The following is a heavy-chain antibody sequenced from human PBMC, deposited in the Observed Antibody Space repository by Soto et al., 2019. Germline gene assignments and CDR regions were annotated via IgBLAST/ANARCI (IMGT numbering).Heavy chain of an antibody. CDR3: ARRVHNWNSYYFDY. J-gene: IGHJ4*02. Sequence: PSETLSLTCAVYGGSFSGYYWSWIRQPPGKGLEWIGEINHSGSTNYNPSLKSRVTISVDTSKNQFSLKLSSVTAADTAVYYCARRVHNWNSYYFDYWGQGTLVTVSS. CDR1: GGSFSGYY. D-gene: IGHD1-7*01. CDR2: INHSGST. V-gene: IGHV4-34*01.